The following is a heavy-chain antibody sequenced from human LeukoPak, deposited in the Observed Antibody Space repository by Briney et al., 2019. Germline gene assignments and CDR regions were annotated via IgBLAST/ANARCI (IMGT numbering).Heavy chain of an antibody. CDR3: ARGRRVPSSLDY. Sequence: SVKVSCKASGGTFSSYAISWVRQAPGQGLEWMGRIIPIFGTANYAQKFQGRVTITTDESASTAYMELSSLRSEDTAVYYCARGRRVPSSLDYWGQGTLVTVSS. D-gene: IGHD2-2*01. V-gene: IGHV1-69*05. CDR2: IIPIFGTA. CDR1: GGTFSSYA. J-gene: IGHJ4*02.